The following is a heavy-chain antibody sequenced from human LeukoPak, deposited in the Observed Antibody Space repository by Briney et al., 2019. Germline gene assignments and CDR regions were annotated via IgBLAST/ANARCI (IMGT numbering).Heavy chain of an antibody. Sequence: GGSLRLSCAASGFTFDDYAMHWVRQAPGKGLEWVSGISWNSGSIGYADSVKGRFTISRDNAKNSLYLQMNSLRAEDTALYYCARGEHYYDSSGYFLDYWGQGTLVTVSS. V-gene: IGHV3-9*01. J-gene: IGHJ4*02. CDR2: ISWNSGSI. CDR1: GFTFDDYA. D-gene: IGHD3-22*01. CDR3: ARGEHYYDSSGYFLDY.